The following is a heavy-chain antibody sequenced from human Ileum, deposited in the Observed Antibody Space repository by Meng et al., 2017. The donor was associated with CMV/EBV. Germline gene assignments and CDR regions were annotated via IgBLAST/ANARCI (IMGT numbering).Heavy chain of an antibody. CDR2: INPGNSET. CDR1: GYSFTTYW. Sequence: GESLKISCKASGYSFTTYWIGWVRQMPGKGLEWMGIINPGNSETRYSPSFQGQVTISADKSISTAYLQWNSLKASDTAMYYCARQRPSGWYTGWFAPWGQGTLVTVSS. J-gene: IGHJ5*02. CDR3: ARQRPSGWYTGWFAP. V-gene: IGHV5-51*01. D-gene: IGHD6-19*01.